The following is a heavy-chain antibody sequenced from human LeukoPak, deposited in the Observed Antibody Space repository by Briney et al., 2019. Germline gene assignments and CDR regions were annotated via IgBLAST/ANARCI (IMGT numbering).Heavy chain of an antibody. D-gene: IGHD1-7*01. J-gene: IGHJ6*02. Sequence: PGGSLRLSCAASGFTFSSYDMHWVRQATGKGLEWVSAIGTAGDTYYPGSVKGRFTISRENAKNSLYLQMNSLRAGDTAVYYCARVGLLNGMDVWGQGTTVTVSS. CDR1: GFTFSSYD. CDR2: IGTAGDT. V-gene: IGHV3-13*01. CDR3: ARVGLLNGMDV.